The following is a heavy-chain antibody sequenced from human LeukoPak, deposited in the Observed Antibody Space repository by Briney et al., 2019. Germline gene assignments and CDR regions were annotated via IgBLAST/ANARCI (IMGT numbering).Heavy chain of an antibody. V-gene: IGHV4-39*01. CDR1: GGSIRSSYYY. CDR3: ARQESYYDFWSGYRYYFDY. Sequence: SETLSLTCTVSGGSIRSSYYYWGWIRQPPGKGLEWIGSIYGSGSTYYNPSLKSRVTISVDTSKNQFSLKLNSVTAADTAVYYCARQESYYDFWSGYRYYFDYWGQGTLVTVSS. D-gene: IGHD3-3*01. CDR2: IYGSGST. J-gene: IGHJ4*02.